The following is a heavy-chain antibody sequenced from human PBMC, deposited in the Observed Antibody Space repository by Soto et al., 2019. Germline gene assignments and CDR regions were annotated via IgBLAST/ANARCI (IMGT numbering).Heavy chain of an antibody. V-gene: IGHV3-30*18. Sequence: LRLSCAASGFTFNIYGMHWVRQAPDKGLEWVALISYDGSNQYYADSVKGRFTISRDNSKNTLFLQMNSLRADDTAVYYCAKDQAAGQGSFDSWGQGTLVTVSS. CDR1: GFTFNIYG. CDR2: ISYDGSNQ. D-gene: IGHD2-15*01. J-gene: IGHJ4*02. CDR3: AKDQAAGQGSFDS.